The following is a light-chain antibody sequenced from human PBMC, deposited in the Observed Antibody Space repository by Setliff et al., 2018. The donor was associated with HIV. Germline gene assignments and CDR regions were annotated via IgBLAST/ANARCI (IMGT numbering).Light chain of an antibody. V-gene: IGLV2-14*01. CDR2: DVS. CDR1: SSDVGGYNY. J-gene: IGLJ1*01. CDR3: EAWDDSLNGHV. Sequence: QSALTQPASVSGSPGQSITISCTGTSSDVGGYNYVSWYQQHPGKAPKLMIYDVSKRPSGVSDRFSGSKSGTSASLAISGLQSEDEGDYYCEAWDDSLNGHVFGTGTKVTVL.